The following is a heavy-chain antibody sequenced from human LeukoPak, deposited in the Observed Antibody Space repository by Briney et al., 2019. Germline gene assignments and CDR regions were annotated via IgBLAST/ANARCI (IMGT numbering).Heavy chain of an antibody. CDR1: GFTFSSYA. D-gene: IGHD2-15*01. J-gene: IGHJ4*02. CDR3: AKDGYCSGGSCYQPFDY. V-gene: IGHV3-23*01. Sequence: GGSLRLSCAASGFTFSSYAMSWVRQAPGKGREWDSAISGSRGSTYYADSVKGRFTISRDNSKNTLYLQMNSLRAEDSAVYYCAKDGYCSGGSCYQPFDYWGRGTLVTVSS. CDR2: ISGSRGST.